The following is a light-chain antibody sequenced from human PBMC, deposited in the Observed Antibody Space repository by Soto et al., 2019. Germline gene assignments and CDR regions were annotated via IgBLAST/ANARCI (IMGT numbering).Light chain of an antibody. J-gene: IGKJ2*01. Sequence: EIVMTQSPLSLPVPPGESASISCRSSQSLLHGSNNYLDWYLQKPGQSPQLLMHLNSNRASGFRDRFRGSGAGTDFTLQINTVEAYDVGIYYCMQALETPYTFGQGTKLEIK. CDR2: LNS. CDR3: MQALETPYT. CDR1: QSLLHGSNNY. V-gene: IGKV2-28*01.